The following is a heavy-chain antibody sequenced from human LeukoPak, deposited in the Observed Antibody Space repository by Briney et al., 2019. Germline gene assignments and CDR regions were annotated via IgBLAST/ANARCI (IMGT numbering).Heavy chain of an antibody. CDR2: ISGSGGST. CDR3: AKARRYCXSTSCXXXFDY. D-gene: IGHD2-2*02. CDR1: GFTFSSYA. J-gene: IGHJ4*02. V-gene: IGHV3-23*01. Sequence: PGGSLRLSCAASGFTFSSYAMSWVRQAPGKGLEWVSAISGSGGSTYYADSVKGRFTISRDNSENTLYLQMNSLRAEDTAVYYCAKARRYCXSTSCXXXFDYWGQGTLVTVSS.